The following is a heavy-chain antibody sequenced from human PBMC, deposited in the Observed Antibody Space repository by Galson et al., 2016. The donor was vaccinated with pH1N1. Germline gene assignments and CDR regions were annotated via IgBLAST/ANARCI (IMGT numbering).Heavy chain of an antibody. CDR2: VSYDGSNK. CDR1: GFTFSDYP. V-gene: IGHV3-30-3*01. J-gene: IGHJ3*02. D-gene: IGHD3-3*01. CDR3: ARDPGYYGLGDPFDM. Sequence: SLRLSCAASGFTFSDYPMHWVRHTPGKGLECVALVSYDGSNKYYADSVKGRFTISRDNSKNTLYLQMNSLRAEDTAVYYCARDPGYYGLGDPFDMWGQGTMVTVSS.